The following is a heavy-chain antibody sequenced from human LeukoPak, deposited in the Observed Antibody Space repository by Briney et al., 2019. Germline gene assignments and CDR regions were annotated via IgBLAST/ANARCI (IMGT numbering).Heavy chain of an antibody. V-gene: IGHV4-39*01. J-gene: IGHJ4*02. D-gene: IGHD2-15*01. Sequence: SETLSLTCTVSGGSISSNNYYWGWIRQAPGEGLEWIGSFYYGGSTYYNPSLQSRVTISVDTSKNQFSLKLSSVTAADTAVFYCARFTYCSGGSCLSFDYWGQGTLVTVSS. CDR3: ARFTYCSGGSCLSFDY. CDR1: GGSISSNNYY. CDR2: FYYGGST.